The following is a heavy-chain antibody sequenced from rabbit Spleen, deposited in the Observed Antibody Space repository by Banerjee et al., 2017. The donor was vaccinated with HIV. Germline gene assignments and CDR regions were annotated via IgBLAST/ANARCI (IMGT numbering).Heavy chain of an antibody. CDR3: ARDLVAVIGWNCNL. V-gene: IGHV1S45*01. Sequence: EQLEESGGGLVKPEGSLTLTCNASGVSFSDKDVMCWVRQAPGKGLEWIACINTVTGKTVYASWAKGRFTLSRTSATTVTLQMTSLTAADTATYFWARDLVAVIGWNCNLWGPGTLVTV. CDR1: GVSFSDKDV. D-gene: IGHD1-1*01. J-gene: IGHJ4*01. CDR2: INTVTGKT.